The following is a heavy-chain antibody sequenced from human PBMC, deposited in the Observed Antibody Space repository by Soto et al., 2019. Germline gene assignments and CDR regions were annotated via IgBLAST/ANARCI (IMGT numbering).Heavy chain of an antibody. CDR3: ASPGVATTSYYYYGMDV. D-gene: IGHD5-12*01. Sequence: QVQLVQSGAEVKKPGSSVKVSRKASGGTFSSYTISWVRQAPGQGLEWMGRIIPILGIANYAQKFQGRVTITADKSTSTAYMELSSLRSEDTAVYYCASPGVATTSYYYYGMDVWGQGTTVTVSS. CDR1: GGTFSSYT. J-gene: IGHJ6*02. CDR2: IIPILGIA. V-gene: IGHV1-69*02.